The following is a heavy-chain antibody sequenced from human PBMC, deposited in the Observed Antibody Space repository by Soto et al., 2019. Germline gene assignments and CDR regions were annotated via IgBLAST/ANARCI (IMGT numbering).Heavy chain of an antibody. Sequence: QVQLVQSGAEVKKPGSSVKVSCKASGGTFSSYAISWVRQAPGQGLEWMGGIIPIFGTANYAQKFQGRVTIAADKSTSTAYMELSSMRSEDTAVYDCARDRYSSSWPNWFDPWGQGTLVTVSS. CDR2: IIPIFGTA. V-gene: IGHV1-69*06. CDR1: GGTFSSYA. D-gene: IGHD6-13*01. J-gene: IGHJ5*02. CDR3: ARDRYSSSWPNWFDP.